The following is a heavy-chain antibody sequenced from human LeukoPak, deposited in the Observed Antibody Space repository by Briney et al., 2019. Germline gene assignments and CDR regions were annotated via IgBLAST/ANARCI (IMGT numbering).Heavy chain of an antibody. D-gene: IGHD1-7*01. J-gene: IGHJ4*02. V-gene: IGHV1-18*01. CDR1: GYTFTGLG. CDR3: ARDGTSTDDY. Sequence: GASVKVSCKASGYTFTGLGINWVRQAPGQGLEWMGWISGYNENTHYAKKFQGRVTLTTDTPTSTAYMELRSLRSDDTAVYYCARDGTSTDDYWGQGTLVTVSS. CDR2: ISGYNENT.